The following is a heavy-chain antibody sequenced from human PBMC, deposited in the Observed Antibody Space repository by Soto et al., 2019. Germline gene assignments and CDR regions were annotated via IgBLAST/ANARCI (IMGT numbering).Heavy chain of an antibody. CDR1: GDSVSSNSAA. V-gene: IGHV6-1*01. CDR2: TYYRSKWYN. Sequence: SQTLSLTCAISGDSVSSNSAAWSWIRQSPSRGLEWLGRTYYRSKWYNDYAVSVKSRITINPDTSKNTLYLQMNSLRAEDTAVYYCAKGVPGIAVAGTGYFQHWGQGTLVTVSS. J-gene: IGHJ1*01. CDR3: AKGVPGIAVAGTGYFQH. D-gene: IGHD6-19*01.